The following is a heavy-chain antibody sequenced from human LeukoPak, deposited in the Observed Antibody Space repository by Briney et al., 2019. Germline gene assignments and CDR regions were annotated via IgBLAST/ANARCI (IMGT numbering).Heavy chain of an antibody. CDR3: SRDANYYDSSRHYFDAFDI. D-gene: IGHD3-22*01. CDR2: IRGDGSVK. V-gene: IGHV3-7*01. Sequence: GGSLRLSCAASGFTFSKYWMTWVRQAPGKGLEWVANIRGDGSVKHSLDSVKGRFTISRDNAKNSLSLEMSNLRAEDTAVYYCSRDANYYDSSRHYFDAFDIWGQGTMVTVSS. J-gene: IGHJ3*02. CDR1: GFTFSKYW.